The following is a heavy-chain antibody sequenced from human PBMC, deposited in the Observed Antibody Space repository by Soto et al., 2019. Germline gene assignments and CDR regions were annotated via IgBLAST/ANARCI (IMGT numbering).Heavy chain of an antibody. D-gene: IGHD6-13*01. CDR2: IYYSGST. CDR1: GGSISSGGYY. J-gene: IGHJ6*03. V-gene: IGHV4-31*03. Sequence: SETLSLTCTVSGGSISSGGYYWSWIRQHPGKGLGWIGYIYYSGSTYYNPSLKSRVTISLDTSNNQFSLKLSSVTAADTAVFYCAKGIAAGGYYYYYMDVWGKGTTVTVSS. CDR3: AKGIAAGGYYYYYMDV.